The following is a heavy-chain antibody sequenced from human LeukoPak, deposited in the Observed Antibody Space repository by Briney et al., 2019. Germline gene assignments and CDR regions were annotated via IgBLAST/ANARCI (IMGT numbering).Heavy chain of an antibody. CDR3: ARGGIRGSSWYPDPDNFDY. CDR1: GGSISNTNW. CDR2: IYHSGST. J-gene: IGHJ4*02. Sequence: SETLSLTCGVSGGSISNTNWWTWVRQPPGKGLEWIGEIYHSGSTNYNPSLKSRVTISVDTSKNQFSLKLSSVTAAATALYYFARGGIRGSSWYPDPDNFDYWGQGTLVTVSS. D-gene: IGHD6-13*01. V-gene: IGHV4/OR15-8*01.